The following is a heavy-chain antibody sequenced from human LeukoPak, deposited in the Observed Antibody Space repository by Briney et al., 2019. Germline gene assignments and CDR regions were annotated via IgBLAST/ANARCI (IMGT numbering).Heavy chain of an antibody. CDR3: ARGPNIYGSGRSWFDP. Sequence: ASVKVSCKASGYTFTDYYAYWVRQAPGQGLEWMGWINPNSGGTNYAQKFQGRVTMTRDTSIRTVYMELSRLKSDDTAVYYCARGPNIYGSGRSWFDPWGQGILVTVSS. CDR1: GYTFTDYY. J-gene: IGHJ5*02. V-gene: IGHV1-2*02. D-gene: IGHD3-10*01. CDR2: INPNSGGT.